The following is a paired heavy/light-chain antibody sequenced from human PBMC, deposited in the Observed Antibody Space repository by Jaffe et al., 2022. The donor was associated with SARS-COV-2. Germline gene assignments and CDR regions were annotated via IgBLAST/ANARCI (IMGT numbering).Heavy chain of an antibody. Sequence: QVQLVQSGAEVKKPGASVKVSCKASGYTLTSNYMHWVRQAPGQGLEWMGIINPSSGGTSYAQKLQGRVTMTRDTSTSTVYMELSSLRSEDTAVYYCARGGGLGYCSGGSCYLFDYWGQGTLVTVSS. CDR1: GYTLTSNY. CDR3: ARGGGLGYCSGGSCYLFDY. CDR2: INPSSGGT. V-gene: IGHV1-46*04. J-gene: IGHJ4*02. D-gene: IGHD2-15*01.
Light chain of an antibody. CDR3: QQYVGSPWT. Sequence: EIVLTQSPGTLSLSPGERATLSCRASQSVSSSYLAWYQQKPGQPPRLLIYGASSRATGIPDRFSGSGSGTDFTLTISRLEPEDFAVYYCQQYVGSPWTFGQGTKVEIK. CDR1: QSVSSSY. J-gene: IGKJ1*01. V-gene: IGKV3-20*01. CDR2: GAS.